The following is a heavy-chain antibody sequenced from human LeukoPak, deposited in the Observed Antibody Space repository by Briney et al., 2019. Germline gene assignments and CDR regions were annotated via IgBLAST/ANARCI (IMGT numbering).Heavy chain of an antibody. CDR3: ARGQWLPVYDF. CDR1: GGFNTHYY. CDR2: IYHSGST. J-gene: IGHJ4*02. D-gene: IGHD3-22*01. Sequence: PSETLSLTCSVSGGFNTHYYWTWIRQPPGKGLELIGYIYHSGSTNYNPSLNSRVTISVDTSKNHFSLKLSSVTAADTAVYYCARGQWLPVYDFWGQGILVTASS. V-gene: IGHV4-59*01.